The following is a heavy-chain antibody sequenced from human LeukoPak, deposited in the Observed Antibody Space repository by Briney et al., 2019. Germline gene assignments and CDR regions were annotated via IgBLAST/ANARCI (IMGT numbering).Heavy chain of an antibody. D-gene: IGHD2-2*01. V-gene: IGHV3-30*02. CDR1: GFTFSSYG. J-gene: IGHJ4*02. CDR3: AKGPQATQLFIDY. CDR2: IRYDGSNK. Sequence: PGGSLRLSCAASGFTFSSYGMHWVRQAPGKGLEWVAFIRYDGSNKYYADSVKGRFTISRDNSKNTLYLQMNSLRAEDTAVYYCAKGPQATQLFIDYWGQGTLVTVSS.